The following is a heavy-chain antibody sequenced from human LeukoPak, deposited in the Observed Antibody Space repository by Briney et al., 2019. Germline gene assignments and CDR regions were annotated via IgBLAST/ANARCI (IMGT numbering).Heavy chain of an antibody. CDR1: GFAFNTYA. J-gene: IGHJ4*02. D-gene: IGHD3-10*01. V-gene: IGHV3-30-3*01. Sequence: GGSLRLSCVASGFAFNTYAVHWVRQAPGKGLEWVAVISFDSNTRHYTDSVRGRFTISRDNSKNTLYLQMNGLRTDDMAMYFCTRRGGGDDFDYWGQGTLVTVSS. CDR2: ISFDSNTR. CDR3: TRRGGGDDFDY.